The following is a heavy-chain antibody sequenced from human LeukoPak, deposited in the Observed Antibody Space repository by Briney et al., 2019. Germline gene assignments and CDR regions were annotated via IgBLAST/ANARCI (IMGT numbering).Heavy chain of an antibody. CDR2: ISAYNGNT. Sequence: ASVKVSCKASVYTFTSYGISWVRQAPGQGLEWMGWISAYNGNTNYAQKLQGRVTMTTDTSTSTAYMELRSLRSDDTAVYYCARVPPLFDIVVVPAAPDYWGQGTLVTVSS. CDR1: VYTFTSYG. D-gene: IGHD2-2*01. CDR3: ARVPPLFDIVVVPAAPDY. J-gene: IGHJ4*02. V-gene: IGHV1-18*01.